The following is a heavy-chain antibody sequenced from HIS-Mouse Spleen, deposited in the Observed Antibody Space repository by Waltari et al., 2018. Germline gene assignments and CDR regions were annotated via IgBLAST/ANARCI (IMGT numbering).Heavy chain of an antibody. CDR1: GGSISSSSYY. Sequence: QLQLQESGPGLVKPSETLSLTCTVSGGSISSSSYYWGWIRKPPGKGLEWIGSIYYSGATSYNPSLKSRVTISVDTSKNQFSLKLSSVTAADTAVYYCARGSAMIVVVTYYFDYWGQGTLVTVSS. J-gene: IGHJ4*02. CDR3: ARGSAMIVVVTYYFDY. CDR2: IYYSGAT. V-gene: IGHV4-39*07. D-gene: IGHD3-22*01.